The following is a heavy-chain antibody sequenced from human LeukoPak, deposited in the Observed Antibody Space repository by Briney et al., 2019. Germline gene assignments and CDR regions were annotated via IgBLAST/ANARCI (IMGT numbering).Heavy chain of an antibody. Sequence: RASVKVSCKASGYTFASYYMHWVRQAPGQGLEWMGIINPSGGSTSYAQKFQGRVTMTRDTSTSTVYMELSSLRSEDTAVYYCARGDYYDSSGYPFGFGYWGQGTLVTVSS. CDR1: GYTFASYY. J-gene: IGHJ4*02. V-gene: IGHV1-46*01. D-gene: IGHD3-22*01. CDR3: ARGDYYDSSGYPFGFGY. CDR2: INPSGGST.